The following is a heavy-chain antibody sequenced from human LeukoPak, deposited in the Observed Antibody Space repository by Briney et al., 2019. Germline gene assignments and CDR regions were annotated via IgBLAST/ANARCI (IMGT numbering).Heavy chain of an antibody. CDR3: AREGPLDY. V-gene: IGHV3-74*01. CDR2: INGDGTKT. CDR1: GFIFSSNW. Sequence: GRSLRLSSAGPGFIFSSNWMHWVRQAPGKGLVWVSRINGDGTKTNYADSVKGRFTVSRDNAKNTLFLQMNSVRAEDTAVYYCAREGPLDYWGQGTLVTVSS. J-gene: IGHJ4*02.